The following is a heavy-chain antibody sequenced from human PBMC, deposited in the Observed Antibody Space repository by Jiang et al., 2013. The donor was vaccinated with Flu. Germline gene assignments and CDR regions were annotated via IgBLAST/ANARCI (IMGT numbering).Heavy chain of an antibody. CDR3: VRPSMDPKSLPGIAAAGNWYFNF. CDR1: GYSFATDW. D-gene: IGHD6-13*01. Sequence: GAEVKKPGESLKISCKGSGYSFATDWIGWVRQMPGKGLEWVGIIYPDDSDTRYSPSFQGHVTISADKSFSTAYLQWSTLEASDTAMYYCVRPSMDPKSLPGIAAAGNWYFNFWGRGTLVTVSS. J-gene: IGHJ2*01. CDR2: IYPDDSDT. V-gene: IGHV5-51*03.